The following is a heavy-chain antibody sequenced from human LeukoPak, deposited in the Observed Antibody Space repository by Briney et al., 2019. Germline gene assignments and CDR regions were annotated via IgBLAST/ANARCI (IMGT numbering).Heavy chain of an antibody. CDR2: IYYGGST. Sequence: TLSLTCTVSGGSISSGGYYWSWIRQHPGKGLEWIGYIYYGGSTYYNPSLKSRVTISVDTSKNQFSLKLSSVTAADTAVYYCARTIDYGSGIFDYWGQGTLVTVSS. CDR3: ARTIDYGSGIFDY. V-gene: IGHV4-31*03. D-gene: IGHD3-10*01. J-gene: IGHJ4*02. CDR1: GGSISSGGYY.